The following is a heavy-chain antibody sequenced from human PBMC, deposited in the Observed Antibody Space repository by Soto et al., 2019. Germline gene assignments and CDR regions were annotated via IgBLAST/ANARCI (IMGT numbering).Heavy chain of an antibody. CDR3: TTSNLGVDF. CDR1: GLIFSHVW. Sequence: EVQLVESGGGLVKPGGSLRLSCAASGLIFSHVWLTWVRQAPGKGLEWVGRFKTKPDDGTIDYAAPVRGRFTISRDDSKNTLYLQMTSLTPDDTGVYYCTTSNLGVDFWGPGTLVTVSS. CDR2: FKTKPDDGTI. J-gene: IGHJ4*02. D-gene: IGHD1-1*01. V-gene: IGHV3-15*01.